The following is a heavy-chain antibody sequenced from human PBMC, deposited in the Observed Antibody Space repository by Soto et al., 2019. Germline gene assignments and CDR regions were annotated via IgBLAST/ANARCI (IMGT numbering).Heavy chain of an antibody. Sequence: QVQLVQSGAEVKKPGASVKVSCKASGYTFTSYSMHWVRQAPGQRLEWMGWINAGNGNTKYSQKFQGRVTMTRDKSASTAYMELSSLRSEDTAVYYCARDAYSSSWPIPLDYWGQGTLVTVSS. CDR2: INAGNGNT. J-gene: IGHJ4*02. CDR3: ARDAYSSSWPIPLDY. CDR1: GYTFTSYS. V-gene: IGHV1-3*01. D-gene: IGHD6-13*01.